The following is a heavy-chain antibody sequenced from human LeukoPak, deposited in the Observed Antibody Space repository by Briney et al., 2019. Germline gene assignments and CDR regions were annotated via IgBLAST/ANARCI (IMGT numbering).Heavy chain of an antibody. V-gene: IGHV4-39*01. CDR1: GGSISSSSYY. CDR3: ARGGNWGYFDY. D-gene: IGHD7-27*01. Sequence: SETLSLTCTVSGGSISSSSYYWGWIRQPPGKGLEWIGSIYYSGSTYYNPSLKSRVTISVDTSKDQFSLKLSSVTAADTAVYYCARGGNWGYFDYWGQGTLVTVSS. CDR2: IYYSGST. J-gene: IGHJ4*02.